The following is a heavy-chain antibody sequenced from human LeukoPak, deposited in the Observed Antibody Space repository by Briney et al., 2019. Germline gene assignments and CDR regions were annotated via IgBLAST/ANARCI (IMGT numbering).Heavy chain of an antibody. D-gene: IGHD1-26*01. CDR3: AGGSLRVRFDY. Sequence: GGSLRLSCAVSGFTFSSNYMSWVRQAPGKGLEWVSVVYSGGSTYYADSVKGRFTISRDTSKNTLYLQMNSLRAEDTAVYYCAGGSLRVRFDYWGQGTLVTVSS. J-gene: IGHJ4*02. CDR2: VYSGGST. V-gene: IGHV3-53*01. CDR1: GFTFSSNY.